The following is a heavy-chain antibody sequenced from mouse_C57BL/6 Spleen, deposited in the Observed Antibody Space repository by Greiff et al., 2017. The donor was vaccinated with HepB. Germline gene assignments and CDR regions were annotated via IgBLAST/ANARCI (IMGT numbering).Heavy chain of an antibody. CDR1: GYTFTSYW. Sequence: VQLQQSGAELVKPGASVKLSCKASGYTFTSYWMQWVKQRPGQGLEWIGEIDPSDSYTNYNQKSKGKATLTVDTSSSTAYMQLSSLTSEDSAVYYCARYGDSCTPFAYWGQGTLVTVSA. V-gene: IGHV1-50*01. J-gene: IGHJ3*01. CDR2: IDPSDSYT. D-gene: IGHD2-13*01. CDR3: ARYGDSCTPFAY.